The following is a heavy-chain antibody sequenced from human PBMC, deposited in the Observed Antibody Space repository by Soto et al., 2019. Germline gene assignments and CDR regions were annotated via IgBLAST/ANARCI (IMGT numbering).Heavy chain of an antibody. D-gene: IGHD6-6*01. Sequence: GGSLRLSCAASGFTFSSYAMHWVRQAPGKGLEWVAVISYDGSNKYYADSVKGRFTISRDNSKNTLYLQMNSLRAEDTAVYYCARGVTVAARDCGKRYYGMDVWGQGTTVTVSS. J-gene: IGHJ6*02. CDR2: ISYDGSNK. CDR1: GFTFSSYA. CDR3: ARGVTVAARDCGKRYYGMDV. V-gene: IGHV3-30-3*01.